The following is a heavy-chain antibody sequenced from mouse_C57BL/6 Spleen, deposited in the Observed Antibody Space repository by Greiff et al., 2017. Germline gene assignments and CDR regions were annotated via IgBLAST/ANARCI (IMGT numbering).Heavy chain of an antibody. J-gene: IGHJ2*01. CDR2: ISSGSSTI. CDR3: ARTEGDYFDY. CDR1: GFTFSDYG. V-gene: IGHV5-17*01. Sequence: EVMLVESGGGLVKPGGSLKLSCAASGFTFSDYGMHWVRQAPEKGLEWVAYISSGSSTIYYADTVKGRFTISRDNAKNTLFLQMTSLRSEDTAMYYCARTEGDYFDYWGQGTTLTVSS.